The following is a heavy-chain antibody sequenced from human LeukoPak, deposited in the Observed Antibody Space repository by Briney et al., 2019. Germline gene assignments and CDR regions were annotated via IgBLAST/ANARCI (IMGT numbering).Heavy chain of an antibody. V-gene: IGHV3-53*01. D-gene: IGHD3-16*01. CDR2: IYSGGST. CDR3: AKDLHPRLTGYFDY. J-gene: IGHJ4*02. Sequence: GGSLRLSCVASGFTVSSYYVSWVRQAPGKGLEWVSVIYSGGSTYYADSVEGRFTVSRDNPKNTLYLEMKSLRADDTAVYYCAKDLHPRLTGYFDYWGQGTVVTVSS. CDR1: GFTVSSYY.